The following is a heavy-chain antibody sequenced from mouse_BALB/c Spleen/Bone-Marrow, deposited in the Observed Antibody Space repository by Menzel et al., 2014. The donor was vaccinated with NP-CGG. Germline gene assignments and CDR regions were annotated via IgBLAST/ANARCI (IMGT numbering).Heavy chain of an antibody. CDR3: ARDDYDDYYAMDY. J-gene: IGHJ4*01. Sequence: VQLQQSGAELVKPGASVKLSCTASGFNIKDTYMHWVKQRPERGLEWIGRIDPANGNTKYDPKFQDKATITTDTSSNTAYLQLSSLTSEDTAVYYCARDDYDDYYAMDYWGQGTSVTLSS. CDR1: GFNIKDTY. CDR2: IDPANGNT. D-gene: IGHD2-4*01. V-gene: IGHV14-3*02.